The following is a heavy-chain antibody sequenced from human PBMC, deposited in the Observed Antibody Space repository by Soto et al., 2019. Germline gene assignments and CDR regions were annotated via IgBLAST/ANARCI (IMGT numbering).Heavy chain of an antibody. CDR2: IIPIFGTA. Sequence: ASVKVSCKASGGTFSSYAISWVRQAPGQGLEWMGGIIPIFGTANYAQKFQGRVTITADESTSTAYMELSSLRSEDTAVYYCARATVVERPLGSYFDYWGQGTLVTVSS. V-gene: IGHV1-69*13. J-gene: IGHJ4*02. D-gene: IGHD2-15*01. CDR3: ARATVVERPLGSYFDY. CDR1: GGTFSSYA.